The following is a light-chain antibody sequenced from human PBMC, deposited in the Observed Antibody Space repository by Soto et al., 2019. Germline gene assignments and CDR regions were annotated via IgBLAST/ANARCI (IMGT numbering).Light chain of an antibody. CDR3: QQYGNTPPSVT. CDR2: GAS. Sequence: IVVSQSPGTVSLSKGERASLSCRASQSVSSSYLAWYQQKPGQAPRLLIYGASSRATGIPDRFSGSGSGTDFTLTISRLEPEDFAVYYCQQYGNTPPSVTFGPGTKVDI. J-gene: IGKJ3*01. V-gene: IGKV3-20*01. CDR1: QSVSSSY.